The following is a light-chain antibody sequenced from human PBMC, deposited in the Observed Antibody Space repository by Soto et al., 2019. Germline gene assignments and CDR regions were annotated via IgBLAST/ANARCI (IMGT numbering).Light chain of an antibody. CDR2: AAS. CDR1: QSISSY. J-gene: IGKJ1*01. CDR3: QQSYSTPPWT. Sequence: DIQMTQSPSSLSASVGDRVTMTCRASQSISSYLNWYQQKPGKAPKLLIYAASSLQSGVPSRFSGSGSGTDFTLTISSLQPEDFATYYCQQSYSTPPWTFGQGTNVDIK. V-gene: IGKV1-39*01.